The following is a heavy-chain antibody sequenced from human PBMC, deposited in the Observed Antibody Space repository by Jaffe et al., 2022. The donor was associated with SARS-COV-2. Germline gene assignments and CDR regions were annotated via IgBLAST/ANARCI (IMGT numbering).Heavy chain of an antibody. Sequence: EVQLVESGGGLVQPGGSLRLSCAASGFTFSSYWMSWVRQAPGKGLEWVANIKQDGSEKYYVDSVKGRFTISRDNAKNSLYLQMNSLRAEDTAVYYCARDRHMIVVVPSCMDVWGQGTTVTVSS. V-gene: IGHV3-7*03. J-gene: IGHJ6*02. CDR3: ARDRHMIVVVPSCMDV. D-gene: IGHD3-22*01. CDR1: GFTFSSYW. CDR2: IKQDGSEK.